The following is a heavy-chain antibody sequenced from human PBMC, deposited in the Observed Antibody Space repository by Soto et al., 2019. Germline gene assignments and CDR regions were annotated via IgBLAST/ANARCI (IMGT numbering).Heavy chain of an antibody. CDR1: GGPISSRTYS. Sequence: SETLSLTCAVSGGPISSRTYSWGWIRQPPGKGLEWIGEIYHSGSTNYNPSLKSRVTISVDTSKNQFSLKLTSMTAADTAVYFCVSHRNYIVVSGSYFDYSSQGTLVTVSS. D-gene: IGHD6-19*01. V-gene: IGHV4-39*01. CDR3: VSHRNYIVVSGSYFDY. J-gene: IGHJ4*02. CDR2: IYHSGST.